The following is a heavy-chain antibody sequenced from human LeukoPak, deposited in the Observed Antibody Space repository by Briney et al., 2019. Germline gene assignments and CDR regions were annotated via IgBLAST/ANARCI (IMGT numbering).Heavy chain of an antibody. CDR3: AGYVVVAATDYSWFDP. CDR2: ISSSGSTI. V-gene: IGHV3-11*04. CDR1: GFTFSDYY. D-gene: IGHD2-15*01. Sequence: PGGSLRLSCAASGFTFSDYYMSWIRQAPGKGLEWVSYISSSGSTIYYADSVKGRFTISRDNAKNPLYLQMNSLRAEDTAVYYCAGYVVVAATDYSWFDPWGQGTLVTVSS. J-gene: IGHJ5*02.